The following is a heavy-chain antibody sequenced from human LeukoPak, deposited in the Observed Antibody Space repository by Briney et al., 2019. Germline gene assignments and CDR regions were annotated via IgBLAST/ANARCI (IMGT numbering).Heavy chain of an antibody. CDR1: GYIFTSYQ. Sequence: GASVKVSCKASGYIFTSYQMHWVRQAPGQGLEWMGIINPSDGSTNSAQKFQGRVIMTTDTSTSTVYMDLSSLRYEDTAVYYCARPYCSSTSCLYYYGMDVWGQGTTVTVSS. CDR2: INPSDGST. D-gene: IGHD2-2*01. CDR3: ARPYCSSTSCLYYYGMDV. V-gene: IGHV1-46*01. J-gene: IGHJ6*02.